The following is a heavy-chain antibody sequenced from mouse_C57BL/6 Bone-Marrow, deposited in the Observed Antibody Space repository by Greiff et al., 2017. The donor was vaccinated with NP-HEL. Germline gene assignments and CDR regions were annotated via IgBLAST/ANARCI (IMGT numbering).Heavy chain of an antibody. V-gene: IGHV1-26*01. J-gene: IGHJ4*01. D-gene: IGHD2-4*01. CDR3: ARATYYDYDGAMDF. Sequence: EVQLQQSGPELVKPGASVKISFKASGYTFTNYYLNWVKRSQGKSLEWIGDINPNNGGNSYNQKFKGKATLTVDKSSSTAYMELRSLTSEDSAVYYCARATYYDYDGAMDFWGQGTSVTVSS. CDR2: INPNNGGN. CDR1: GYTFTNYY.